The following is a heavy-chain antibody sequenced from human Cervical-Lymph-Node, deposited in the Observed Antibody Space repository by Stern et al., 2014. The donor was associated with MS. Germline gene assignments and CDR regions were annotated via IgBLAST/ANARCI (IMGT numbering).Heavy chain of an antibody. CDR3: ARATGRPSRYYGMDV. Sequence: QMQLVQSGTEVKKPGASVRVSCKASGYTFSNYDIKWVRQATGQGLEYMGWMNPANGHTAHAQQFQGRVTMTADTSISTAYLDLTSLRSEDTAVYYCARATGRPSRYYGMDVWGQGTTVIVSS. J-gene: IGHJ6*02. V-gene: IGHV1-8*02. D-gene: IGHD1-1*01. CDR1: GYTFSNYD. CDR2: MNPANGHT.